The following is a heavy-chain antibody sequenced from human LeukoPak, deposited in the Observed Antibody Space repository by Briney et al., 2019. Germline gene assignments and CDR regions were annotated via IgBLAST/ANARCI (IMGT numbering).Heavy chain of an antibody. V-gene: IGHV6-1*01. CDR2: ACYRSKWYD. Sequence: SQTLSLTCAVSGDSVSNNSATWNWIRQSPSRGLEWLGRACYRSKWYDDYAVSVKGRITINPDTSKNQFSLHLNSVTPEDTAVYYCASDRGVGAAVYFDFWGQGILVTVAS. D-gene: IGHD6-13*01. CDR3: ASDRGVGAAVYFDF. CDR1: GDSVSNNSAT. J-gene: IGHJ4*02.